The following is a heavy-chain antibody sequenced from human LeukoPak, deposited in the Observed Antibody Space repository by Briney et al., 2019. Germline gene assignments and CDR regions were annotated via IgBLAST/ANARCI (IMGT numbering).Heavy chain of an antibody. Sequence: PSETLSLTCTVSGDSINDYYWTWIRQPPGKGLEWIGYIYYSETTNYNPSLKSRVTISLDTSKNQFSLKLTSVTAADTAMYYCARRKAKTPNYFDYWGQGALVTVSS. V-gene: IGHV4-59*08. CDR3: ARRKAKTPNYFDY. J-gene: IGHJ4*02. CDR1: GDSINDYY. CDR2: IYYSETT.